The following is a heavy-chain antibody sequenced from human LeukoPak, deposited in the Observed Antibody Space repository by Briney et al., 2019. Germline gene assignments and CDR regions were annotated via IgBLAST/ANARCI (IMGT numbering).Heavy chain of an antibody. Sequence: GGSLRLACAASGFTFSNYWMTWVRQAPGKGLEWVANIKQGGSEKNYVDSVEGRFTISRDNAKNSLYLQMNSLRAENTAVYYCAREGRESQGFDYWGQGTPVTVSS. CDR1: GFTFSNYW. V-gene: IGHV3-7*05. J-gene: IGHJ4*02. CDR2: IKQGGSEK. D-gene: IGHD3-10*01. CDR3: AREGRESQGFDY.